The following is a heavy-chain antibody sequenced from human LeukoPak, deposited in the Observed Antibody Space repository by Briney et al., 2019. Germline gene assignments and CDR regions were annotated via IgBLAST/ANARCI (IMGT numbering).Heavy chain of an antibody. CDR3: ARDLLAVTVVYAFDI. J-gene: IGHJ3*02. Sequence: GGSLRLSCAASGFTYSSYSMNWVRQAPGKGLEWVSSISSSSSYIYCADSVKGRFTISRDNAKNSLYLQMNSLRAEDTAVYYCARDLLAVTVVYAFDIWGQGSMVTVSS. CDR2: ISSSSSYI. CDR1: GFTYSSYS. V-gene: IGHV3-21*01. D-gene: IGHD4-23*01.